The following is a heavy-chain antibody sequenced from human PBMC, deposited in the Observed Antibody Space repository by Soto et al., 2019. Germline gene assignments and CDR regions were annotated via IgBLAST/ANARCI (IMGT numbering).Heavy chain of an antibody. CDR2: ISSSGSTI. CDR3: ARDSRVSYCTNGVCYPGGSFDY. D-gene: IGHD2-8*01. Sequence: EVQLVESGGGLVKPGGSLRLSCAASGFTFSSYSMNWVRQAPGKGLEWVSSISSSGSTIYYADSVKGRFTISRDNAKNSLYLQMNSLRAEDTAVYYCARDSRVSYCTNGVCYPGGSFDYWGQGTLVTVSS. V-gene: IGHV3-21*04. J-gene: IGHJ4*02. CDR1: GFTFSSYS.